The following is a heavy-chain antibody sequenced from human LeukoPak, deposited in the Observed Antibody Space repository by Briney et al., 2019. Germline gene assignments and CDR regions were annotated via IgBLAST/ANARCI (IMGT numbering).Heavy chain of an antibody. CDR2: ISAYNGNT. D-gene: IGHD3-16*01. CDR1: GYTFTSYG. V-gene: IGHV1-18*01. Sequence: ASVKASCKASGYTFTSYGISWVRQAPGQGLEWMGWISAYNGNTNYAQKLQGRVTMTTDTSTSTAYMELRSLRSDDTAVYYCAREYTGDYYYYYGMDVWGQGTTVTVSS. CDR3: AREYTGDYYYYYGMDV. J-gene: IGHJ6*02.